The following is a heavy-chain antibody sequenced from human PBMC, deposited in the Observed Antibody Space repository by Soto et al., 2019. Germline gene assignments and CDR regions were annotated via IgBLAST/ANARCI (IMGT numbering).Heavy chain of an antibody. J-gene: IGHJ4*02. Sequence: LKISCAGSGYSFTSYWIGWVRQMPGKGLEWMGIIHPGDSDTRYSPSFQGQVTVSADKSISTAYVQWSSLKASDTAMYYCARLDSSGYYVYWGQGTLVTVSS. D-gene: IGHD3-22*01. V-gene: IGHV5-51*01. CDR2: IHPGDSDT. CDR1: GYSFTSYW. CDR3: ARLDSSGYYVY.